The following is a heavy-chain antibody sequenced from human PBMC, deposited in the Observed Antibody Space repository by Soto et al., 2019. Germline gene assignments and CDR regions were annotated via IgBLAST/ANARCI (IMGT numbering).Heavy chain of an antibody. J-gene: IGHJ5*02. D-gene: IGHD3-10*01. CDR1: GYTFTRDQ. CDR3: GRVMRRLLSITALDT. CDR2: IDPSGSKT. V-gene: IGHV1-46*01. Sequence: ASVKVSCKASGYTFTRDQIHWVRQAPGQGLEWMGMIDPSGSKTNYAQKFQGRVTMTGDTSTSTVYMALSSLRSEDTAIYFCGRVMRRLLSITALDTWGQGTLVTVSS.